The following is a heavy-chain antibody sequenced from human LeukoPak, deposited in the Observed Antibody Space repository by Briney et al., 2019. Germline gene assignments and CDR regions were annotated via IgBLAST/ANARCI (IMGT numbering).Heavy chain of an antibody. CDR3: ARDGRNWDPSIELDY. CDR1: GYTVASYG. CDR2: ISAYTANT. D-gene: IGHD7-27*01. V-gene: IGHV1-18*01. J-gene: IGHJ4*02. Sequence: SLKVSSKPAGYTVASYGISCGPQAPGQGLEWMGWISAYTANTNYAQKLQGRVTMTTDTSTSTAYMELRSLRSDDTAVYYCARDGRNWDPSIELDYWGQGTLVTVSS.